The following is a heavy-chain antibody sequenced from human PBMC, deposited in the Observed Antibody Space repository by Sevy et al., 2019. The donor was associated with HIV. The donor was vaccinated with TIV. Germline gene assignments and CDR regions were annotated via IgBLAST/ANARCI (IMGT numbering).Heavy chain of an antibody. J-gene: IGHJ4*02. CDR3: ARGDYSGSLYDFDY. CDR2: ISSASSYI. Sequence: GSLRLSCAASGFTFNYHFMNWVRQVPGKGLEWVSYISSASSYINYSDSVKGRFTISRDNAKNLVFLEMNNLGPADTAFYFCARGDYSGSLYDFDYWGQGTLVTVSS. V-gene: IGHV3-21*01. CDR1: GFTFNYHF. D-gene: IGHD3-10*01.